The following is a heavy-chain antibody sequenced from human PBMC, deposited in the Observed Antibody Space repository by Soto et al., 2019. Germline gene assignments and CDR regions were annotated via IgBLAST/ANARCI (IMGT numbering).Heavy chain of an antibody. V-gene: IGHV6-1*01. CDR2: TYYRSKWYN. J-gene: IGHJ5*02. D-gene: IGHD4-4*01. CDR3: ARGATTVRGHNWFDP. Sequence: SPTLSLTCAISGDSVSSNSATWNWIRQSPSRGLEWLGRTYYRSKWYNDYAPPVRSRITINPDTSKSQFSLQLNSVTPEDTAVYYCARGATTVRGHNWFDPWGQGTLVTVSS. CDR1: GDSVSSNSAT.